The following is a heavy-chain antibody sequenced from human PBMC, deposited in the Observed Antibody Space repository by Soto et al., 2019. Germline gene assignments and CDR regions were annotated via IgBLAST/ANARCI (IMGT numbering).Heavy chain of an antibody. CDR1: GFTFSSYG. J-gene: IGHJ6*02. V-gene: IGHV3-30*18. D-gene: IGHD3-16*01. CDR2: ISYDGSNK. Sequence: QVQLVESGGGVVQPGRSLRLSCAASGFTFSSYGMHWVRQAPGKGLEWVAVISYDGSNKYYADSVKGRFTISRDNSKNTLYLQRNSLRAEDTAVYYGAKDRGGQRGDYYYYGMDVWGQGTTVTVSS. CDR3: AKDRGGQRGDYYYYGMDV.